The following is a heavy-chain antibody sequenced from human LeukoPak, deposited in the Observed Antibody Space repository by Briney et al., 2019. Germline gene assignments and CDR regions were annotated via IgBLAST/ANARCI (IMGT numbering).Heavy chain of an antibody. J-gene: IGHJ5*02. CDR1: GGSISSSSYY. CDR3: ARQVAGRGNWFDP. Sequence: SETLSLTCTVSGGSISSSSYYWGWIRQPPGKGLEWIGSIYYSGNTYYNPSVKSRVTISVDTSKNQFSLKLSSVTAADTAVYYCARQVAGRGNWFDPWGQGTLVTVSS. CDR2: IYYSGNT. V-gene: IGHV4-39*01. D-gene: IGHD6-19*01.